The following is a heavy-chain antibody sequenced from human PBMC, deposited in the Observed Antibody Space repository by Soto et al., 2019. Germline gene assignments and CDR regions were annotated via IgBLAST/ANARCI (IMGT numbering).Heavy chain of an antibody. Sequence: PGESLKISCKGSGYSFTSYWIGWVRQMPGKGLEWMGIIYPGDSDTRYSPSFQGQVTTSADKSISTAYLQWSSLKASDTAMYYCASTYGSGSHYYYYGMDVWGRGTTVTVSS. D-gene: IGHD3-10*01. J-gene: IGHJ6*02. CDR3: ASTYGSGSHYYYYGMDV. V-gene: IGHV5-51*01. CDR2: IYPGDSDT. CDR1: GYSFTSYW.